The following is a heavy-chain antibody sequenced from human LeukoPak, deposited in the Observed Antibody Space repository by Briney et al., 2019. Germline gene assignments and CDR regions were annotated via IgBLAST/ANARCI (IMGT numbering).Heavy chain of an antibody. V-gene: IGHV4-39*07. CDR2: IYYSGNT. Sequence: PSETLSLTCTVSGDSISTSNSYWGWIRQPPGKGLEWIGSIYYSGNTYYNASLKSRVTISVDKSKNHFSLKLSSVTAADTAVYYCARDVSGSGSFEGYYYMDVWGKGTTVTVSS. D-gene: IGHD3-10*01. J-gene: IGHJ6*03. CDR1: GDSISTSNSY. CDR3: ARDVSGSGSFEGYYYMDV.